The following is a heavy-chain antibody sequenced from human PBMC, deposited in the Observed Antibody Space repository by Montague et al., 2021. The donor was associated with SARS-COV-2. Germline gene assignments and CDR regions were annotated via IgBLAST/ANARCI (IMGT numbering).Heavy chain of an antibody. J-gene: IGHJ3*02. CDR3: ARAATITMIVVVIDAFDI. CDR2: IYYSGSS. Sequence: LSCAASGFTFSDYYMRWIRQPPGKGLEWIGYIYYSGSSYYNPSLKSRVTISVDTSKNQSPLKLSSVTAADTAAYYCARAATITMIVVVIDAFDIWGQGTMVTVSS. D-gene: IGHD3-22*01. V-gene: IGHV4-31*02. CDR1: GFTFSDYY.